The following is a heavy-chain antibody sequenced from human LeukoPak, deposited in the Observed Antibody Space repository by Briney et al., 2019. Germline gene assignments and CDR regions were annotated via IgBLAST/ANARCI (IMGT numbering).Heavy chain of an antibody. CDR2: IYYSGST. CDR3: ARELIAVAGTEDGYFDY. Sequence: SETLSLTCTVSGGSISSSSYYWGWIRQPPGKGLEWIGSIYYSGSTYYNPSLKSRVTISVDTSKNQFSLKLSSVTAADTAVYYCARELIAVAGTEDGYFDYWGQGTLVTVSS. CDR1: GGSISSSSYY. V-gene: IGHV4-39*02. J-gene: IGHJ4*02. D-gene: IGHD6-19*01.